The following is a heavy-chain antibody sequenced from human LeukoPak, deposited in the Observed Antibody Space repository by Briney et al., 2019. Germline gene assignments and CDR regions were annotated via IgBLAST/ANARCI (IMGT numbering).Heavy chain of an antibody. V-gene: IGHV4-59*01. Sequence: SETLSLTCTVSGGPISGFYWSWIRQPPGEGLEWIGDMYHSGSPKYNPSLKSRVTISIDTSKNQFSLKLTSVTAADTAVYYCAGYRYYDFWSGYLDWGQGTLVTVSS. CDR3: AGYRYYDFWSGYLD. D-gene: IGHD3-3*01. CDR2: MYHSGSP. CDR1: GGPISGFY. J-gene: IGHJ4*02.